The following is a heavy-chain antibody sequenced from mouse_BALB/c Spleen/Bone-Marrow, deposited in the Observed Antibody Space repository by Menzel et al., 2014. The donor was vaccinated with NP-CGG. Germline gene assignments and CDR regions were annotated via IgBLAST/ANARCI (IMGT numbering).Heavy chain of an antibody. D-gene: IGHD1-1*02. CDR2: IWSDGST. CDR1: GFSLTSYG. Sequence: QVQLQQSGPGLVPPSQSLSITCTISGFSLTSYGVHWVRQPPGKGLEWLVVIWSDGSTTYNSALKSRLSIIKDNSKSQVFLKMNSLQTDDTAMYYCARQKYGYAMDYWGQGTSVTVSS. CDR3: ARQKYGYAMDY. V-gene: IGHV2-6-1*01. J-gene: IGHJ4*01.